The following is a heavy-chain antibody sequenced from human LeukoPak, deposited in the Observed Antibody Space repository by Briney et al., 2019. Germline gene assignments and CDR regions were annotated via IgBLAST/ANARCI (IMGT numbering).Heavy chain of an antibody. Sequence: SETLSLTCTVSGGSISRFYWSWIRQPPGKGLEWIGYFSYSGSTNYNPSLKSRVTISVDTSNNQFSLKLTSVTAADTALYYCARGERLEPDIWGQGTMVTVSS. D-gene: IGHD3-16*01. CDR2: FSYSGST. V-gene: IGHV4-59*01. J-gene: IGHJ3*02. CDR3: ARGERLEPDI. CDR1: GGSISRFY.